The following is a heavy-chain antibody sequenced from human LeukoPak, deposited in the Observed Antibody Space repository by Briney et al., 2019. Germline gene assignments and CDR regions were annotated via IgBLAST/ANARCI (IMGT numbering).Heavy chain of an antibody. CDR2: ILHDGSNT. J-gene: IGHJ4*02. Sequence: GRSLRLSCAASGFAFSTYGMHWVRQAPGKGLEWVAVILHDGSNTYYADSVKGRFTVSRDNSKSTLYLQMSSLRIEDTAVYYCARERDGNNYCFDHWGQGTLVTVSS. CDR1: GFAFSTYG. D-gene: IGHD5-24*01. CDR3: ARERDGNNYCFDH. V-gene: IGHV3-30*03.